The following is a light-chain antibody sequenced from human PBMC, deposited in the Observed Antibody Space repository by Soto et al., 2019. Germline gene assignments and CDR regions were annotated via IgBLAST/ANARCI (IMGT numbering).Light chain of an antibody. Sequence: DIQMTQSPSTLSASVGDRVTITCRASQSISNWLAWHQQKPGKAPKLLIYKASSLESGVPSRFSGSGSGTEFTLSISSVQSEDFAVFYCQQYNRWPRTFGQGTKVDI. CDR2: KAS. CDR1: QSISNW. V-gene: IGKV1-5*03. J-gene: IGKJ1*01. CDR3: QQYNRWPRT.